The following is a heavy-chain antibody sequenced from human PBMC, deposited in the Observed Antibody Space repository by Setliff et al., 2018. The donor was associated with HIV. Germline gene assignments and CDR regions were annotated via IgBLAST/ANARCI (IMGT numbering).Heavy chain of an antibody. D-gene: IGHD2-21*02. Sequence: ASVKVSCKASGYTFTSYAMHWVRQAPGQRLEWMGWINAGNGNTQYSQKFQGRVTITRDTSASTAYMELSSLRPEDTAVYYCASPTAIPHWGQGTLVTVSS. CDR3: ASPTAIPH. CDR2: INAGNGNT. J-gene: IGHJ4*02. CDR1: GYTFTSYA. V-gene: IGHV1-3*01.